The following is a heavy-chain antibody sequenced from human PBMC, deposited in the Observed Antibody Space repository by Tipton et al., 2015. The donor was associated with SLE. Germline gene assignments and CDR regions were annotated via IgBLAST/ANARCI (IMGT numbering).Heavy chain of an antibody. CDR1: GFTFNKYG. Sequence: RSLRLSCAASGFTFNKYGMHWVRQAPGKGLEWVALISSDGKDQYYADSVKGRISISRDNSENTLYLQMNSLRAEDTAVYYCAKLRIYSSSWYDPWDFDYWGQGTLVTVSS. D-gene: IGHD6-13*01. J-gene: IGHJ4*02. V-gene: IGHV3-30*18. CDR2: ISSDGKDQ. CDR3: AKLRIYSSSWYDPWDFDY.